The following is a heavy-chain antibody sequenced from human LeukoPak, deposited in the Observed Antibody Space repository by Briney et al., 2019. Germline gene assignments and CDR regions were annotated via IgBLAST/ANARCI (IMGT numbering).Heavy chain of an antibody. J-gene: IGHJ4*02. CDR3: VRGQEVVYTPTFDY. Sequence: GGSLRLSCSASGFTFSTYAIHWVRQAPGKGLQYVSSIGTSGISTYYADSVTGRFIISRDNSKNSLSLQMNNLRPEDTAVYYCVRGQEVVYTPTFDYWGQGVLVTASS. D-gene: IGHD2-8*02. CDR2: IGTSGIST. CDR1: GFTFSTYA. V-gene: IGHV3-64D*09.